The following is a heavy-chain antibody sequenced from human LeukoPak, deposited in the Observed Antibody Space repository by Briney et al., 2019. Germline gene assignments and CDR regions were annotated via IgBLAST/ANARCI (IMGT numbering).Heavy chain of an antibody. CDR1: GFTFSSYA. D-gene: IGHD2-2*01. Sequence: PGGSLRLSCAASGFTFSSYAMSWVRQAPGKGLEWVSAISGSGGSTYYADSVKGRFTISRDNSKNKLYLQINSLRAEDTAVYYCAKILTSYFSCSSCYFDYWGQGTLVTVSS. CDR3: AKILTSYFSCSSCYFDY. V-gene: IGHV3-23*01. J-gene: IGHJ4*02. CDR2: ISGSGGST.